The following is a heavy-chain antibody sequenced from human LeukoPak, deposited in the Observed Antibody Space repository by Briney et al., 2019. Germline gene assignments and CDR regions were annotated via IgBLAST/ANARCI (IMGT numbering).Heavy chain of an antibody. D-gene: IGHD1-26*01. CDR1: GGSFSGYY. Sequence: SETLSLTCAVYGGSFSGYYWSWIRQPPGKGLEWVGEINHSGSTNYNPSLKSRVTISVDTSKNQFSLKLSSVTAADTAVYYCARLGSGSYVFSGWGQGTLVTVSS. J-gene: IGHJ4*02. CDR2: INHSGST. CDR3: ARLGSGSYVFSG. V-gene: IGHV4-34*01.